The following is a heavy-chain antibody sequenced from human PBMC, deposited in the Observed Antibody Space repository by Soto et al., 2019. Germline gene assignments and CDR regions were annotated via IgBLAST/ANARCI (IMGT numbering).Heavy chain of an antibody. CDR3: TRKGAGTTSLDH. V-gene: IGHV2-5*02. J-gene: IGHJ4*02. CDR2: IYWDDTK. D-gene: IGHD1-7*01. Sequence: QITLKESGPTLVKPTQTLTLTCTFSGFSISTNGVGVGWIRHPPGKALEWLAVIYWDDTKHYSPSLKSRLTNTKDTPKNQEVLTMTNVDPLDTATYYCTRKGAGTTSLDHWGQGTLVTVSS. CDR1: GFSISTNGVG.